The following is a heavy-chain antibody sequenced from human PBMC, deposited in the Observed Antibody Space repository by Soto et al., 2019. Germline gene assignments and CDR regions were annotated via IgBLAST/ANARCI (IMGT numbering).Heavy chain of an antibody. J-gene: IGHJ5*02. D-gene: IGHD2-15*01. CDR1: GGTFSSYA. CDR3: ASLYCSGGSCYSVYNWFDP. Sequence: ASVKVSCKAFGGTFSSYAISWVRQAPGQGLEWMGGIIPIFGTANYAQKFQGRVTITADESTSTAYMELSSLRSEDTAVYYCASLYCSGGSCYSVYNWFDPWGQGTLVTVSS. CDR2: IIPIFGTA. V-gene: IGHV1-69*13.